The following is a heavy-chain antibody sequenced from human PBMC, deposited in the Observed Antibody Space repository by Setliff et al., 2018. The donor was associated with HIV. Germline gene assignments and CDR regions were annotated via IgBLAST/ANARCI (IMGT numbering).Heavy chain of an antibody. CDR2: IMPILGST. CDR1: GGTLSSYS. Sequence: SVKVSCKTSGGTLSSYSINWVRQAPGKGLEWMGGIMPILGSTNNAQKFQDRVTIVADKSTNTVYMEMSSLKSEDTAVYYCARQMYPESGRNWFDSWGQGTLVTVSS. V-gene: IGHV1-69*10. D-gene: IGHD2-8*01. J-gene: IGHJ5*01. CDR3: ARQMYPESGRNWFDS.